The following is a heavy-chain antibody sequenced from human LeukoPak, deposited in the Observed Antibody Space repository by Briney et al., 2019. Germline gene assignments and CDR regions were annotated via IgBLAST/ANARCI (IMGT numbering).Heavy chain of an antibody. J-gene: IGHJ4*02. CDR3: AKLRVADGVVSPFDY. Sequence: PSETLSLTCTVSGGSISSGGYYWSWIRQPPGKGLEWIGEINHSGSTNYNPSLKSRVTISVDTSKNQFSLKLSSVTAEDTAVYYCAKLRVADGVVSPFDYWGQGTLVTVSS. CDR1: GGSISSGGYY. CDR2: INHSGST. D-gene: IGHD3-3*01. V-gene: IGHV4-39*07.